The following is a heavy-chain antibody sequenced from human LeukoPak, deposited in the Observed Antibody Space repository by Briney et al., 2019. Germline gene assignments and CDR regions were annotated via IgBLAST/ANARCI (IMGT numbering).Heavy chain of an antibody. Sequence: GGSLRLSCAASGFTFSSYGMHWVRQAPGKGLEWVAVISYDGSNKYYADSVKGRFTISRDNSKNTLYLQMNSLRAEDTAVYYCAKLPFTGYSSSWSDYWGQGTLVTVSS. V-gene: IGHV3-30*18. D-gene: IGHD6-13*01. CDR3: AKLPFTGYSSSWSDY. CDR2: ISYDGSNK. CDR1: GFTFSSYG. J-gene: IGHJ4*02.